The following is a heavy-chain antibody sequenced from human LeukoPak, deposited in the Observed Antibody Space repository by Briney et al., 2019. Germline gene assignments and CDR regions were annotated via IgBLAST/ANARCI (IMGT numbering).Heavy chain of an antibody. D-gene: IGHD1-26*01. CDR1: GGSVSSYY. V-gene: IGHV4-59*02. J-gene: IGHJ4*02. CDR3: ARKGSGTYSPFDY. CDR2: VYYSGSA. Sequence: SSETLSLIRTVSGGSVSSYYWSWIRQPPGKGLEWIGYVYYSGSAKYNPSLKSRVTISVDTSENHFSLKLSSVTAADTAVYYCARKGSGTYSPFDYWGPGTLVTVSS.